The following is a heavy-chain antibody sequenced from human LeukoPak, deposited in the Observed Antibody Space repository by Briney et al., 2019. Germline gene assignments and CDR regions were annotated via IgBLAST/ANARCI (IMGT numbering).Heavy chain of an antibody. CDR2: TYYRSEWYN. CDR3: ARGYDFWSGYFDAFDI. J-gene: IGHJ3*02. Sequence: SQTLSLTCAISGDSVSSNSAAWNWIRQSPSRGLEWLGRTYYRSEWYNDYAVSVKSRITINPDTSKNQFSLQLNSVTPEDTAVYYCARGYDFWSGYFDAFDIWGQGTMVTVSS. V-gene: IGHV6-1*01. CDR1: GDSVSSNSAA. D-gene: IGHD3-3*01.